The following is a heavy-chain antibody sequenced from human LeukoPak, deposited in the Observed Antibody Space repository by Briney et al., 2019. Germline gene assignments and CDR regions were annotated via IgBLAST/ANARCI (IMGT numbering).Heavy chain of an antibody. J-gene: IGHJ6*02. CDR1: GGSISSYY. CDR2: IYYSGST. CDR3: ARGNYDFWSGYYGVAYYGMDV. Sequence: SETLSLTCTVSGGSISSYYWSWIRQPPGKGLEWIGYIYYSGSTNYNPSLKSRVTISVDTSKNQFSLKLSSVTAADTAVYYCARGNYDFWSGYYGVAYYGMDVWGQGTTVTVSS. D-gene: IGHD3-3*01. V-gene: IGHV4-59*12.